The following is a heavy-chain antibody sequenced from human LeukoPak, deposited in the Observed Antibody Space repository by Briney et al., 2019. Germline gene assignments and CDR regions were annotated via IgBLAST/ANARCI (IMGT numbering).Heavy chain of an antibody. D-gene: IGHD2-2*01. CDR2: IYYSGST. J-gene: IGHJ5*02. CDR1: GGSISSGGYY. V-gene: IGHV4-31*03. Sequence: SETLSLTCTVSGGSISSGGYYWSWIRQHPGKGLEWIGYIYYSGSTYYNPSLKSRVTISVDTSKNQFSLKLSSVTAADTAVYYCARDAVGYCSSTSCQNDGYNWFDPWGQGTLVTVSS. CDR3: ARDAVGYCSSTSCQNDGYNWFDP.